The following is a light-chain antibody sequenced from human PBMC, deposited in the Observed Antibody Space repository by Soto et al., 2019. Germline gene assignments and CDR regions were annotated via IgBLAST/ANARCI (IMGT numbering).Light chain of an antibody. V-gene: IGKV3-11*01. J-gene: IGKJ4*01. CDR1: QSVSSF. Sequence: EFVLTQSPATLSLSPGERATLSCRASQSVSSFLAWYQQKPGQAPRLLIYDASNRATGIPARFSGSGSGTEFTLTISSIEPEDFAVYYCQQRSTWPPALPFGGGTLLEIK. CDR2: DAS. CDR3: QQRSTWPPALP.